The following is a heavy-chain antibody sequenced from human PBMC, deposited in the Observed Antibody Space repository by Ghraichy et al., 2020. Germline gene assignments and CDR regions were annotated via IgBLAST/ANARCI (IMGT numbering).Heavy chain of an antibody. V-gene: IGHV1-18*01. Sequence: ASVKASCKASGYTFTSYGISWVRQAPGQGLEWMGWISAYNGNTNYAQKLQGRVTMTTDTSTSTAYMELRSLRSDDTAVYYCARDLYYYDSSGYYYAYGYWGQGTLVTVSS. D-gene: IGHD3-22*01. CDR1: GYTFTSYG. CDR2: ISAYNGNT. J-gene: IGHJ4*02. CDR3: ARDLYYYDSSGYYYAYGY.